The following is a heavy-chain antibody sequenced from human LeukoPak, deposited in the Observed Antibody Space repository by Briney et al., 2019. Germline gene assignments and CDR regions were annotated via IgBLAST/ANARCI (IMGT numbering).Heavy chain of an antibody. D-gene: IGHD2-15*01. J-gene: IGHJ4*02. CDR2: ISSSGNTI. CDR1: GFTFSSYE. CDR3: AKAPVTSCRGAYCHPFDS. Sequence: PGGSLRLSCAASGFTFSSYEMNWVRQAPGKGLEWVSYISSSGNTIYYADSVKGRFTISRDNAKNTLYLQMNSLRAEDAAVYFCAKAPVTSCRGAYCHPFDSWGQGTLVTVSS. V-gene: IGHV3-48*03.